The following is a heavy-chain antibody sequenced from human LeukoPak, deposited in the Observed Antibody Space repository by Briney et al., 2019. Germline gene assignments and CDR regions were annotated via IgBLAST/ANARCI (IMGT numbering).Heavy chain of an antibody. Sequence: GGSLRLSCAASGFTFSDFGMNWVRQAPGKGLEWVSAISGSGGSTYYADSVKGRFTISRDYFKNTLYLQMNSLRAEDTAIYYCAKDRTVTKEFVIDYWGQGTLVTVSS. D-gene: IGHD4-17*01. V-gene: IGHV3-23*01. CDR1: GFTFSDFG. CDR3: AKDRTVTKEFVIDY. J-gene: IGHJ4*02. CDR2: ISGSGGST.